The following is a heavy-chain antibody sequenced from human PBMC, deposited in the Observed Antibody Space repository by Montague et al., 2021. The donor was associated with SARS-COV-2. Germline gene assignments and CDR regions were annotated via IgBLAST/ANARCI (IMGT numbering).Heavy chain of an antibody. D-gene: IGHD2/OR15-2a*01. Sequence: SETLSLTCTVSGASISSGSYYWGWIRQSPGKGLEWIASIYYSGTTYYNPSVESRVTQSVDRSNNQFSLRLRSVTAADTAVYFCARHCRGNSCHLYDSYYAMDVWGQGTTVTVSS. V-gene: IGHV4-39*01. J-gene: IGHJ6*02. CDR2: IYYSGTT. CDR1: GASISSGSYY. CDR3: ARHCRGNSCHLYDSYYAMDV.